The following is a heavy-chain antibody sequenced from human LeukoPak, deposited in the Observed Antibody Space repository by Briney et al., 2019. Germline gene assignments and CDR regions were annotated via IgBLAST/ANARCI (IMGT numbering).Heavy chain of an antibody. Sequence: ASVKVSCKASGGTFSSYAISWVRQAPGQGLEWMGGIIPIFGTANYAQKFQGRVTITTDESTSTAYMELSSLRSEDTAVYYCARSIGGSCYGCHWFDPWGQGTLVAVSS. CDR3: ARSIGGSCYGCHWFDP. CDR2: IIPIFGTA. CDR1: GGTFSSYA. J-gene: IGHJ5*02. D-gene: IGHD2-15*01. V-gene: IGHV1-69*05.